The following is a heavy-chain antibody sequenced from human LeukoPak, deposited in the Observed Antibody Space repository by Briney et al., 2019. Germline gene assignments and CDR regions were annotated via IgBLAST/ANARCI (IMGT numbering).Heavy chain of an antibody. D-gene: IGHD1-14*01. J-gene: IGHJ4*02. CDR1: GYTFTSYA. V-gene: IGHV7-4-1*02. Sequence: ASVKVSCKASGYTFTSYAMNWVRQAPGQGLEWMGWINTNTGNPTYAQGFTGRFVFSLDTSVSTAYLQISSLKAEDTAVYYCVFRYTAEYNPHKNRRWPIWGWGQGTLVTVSS. CDR2: INTNTGNP. CDR3: VFRYTAEYNPHKNRRWPIWG.